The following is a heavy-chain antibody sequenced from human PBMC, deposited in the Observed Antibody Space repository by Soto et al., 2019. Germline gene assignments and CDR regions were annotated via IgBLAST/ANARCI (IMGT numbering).Heavy chain of an antibody. CDR1: GFTVSSNY. V-gene: IGHV3-66*01. Sequence: EVQLVESGGGLVQPGGSLRLSCAASGFTVSSNYMSWVRQAPGKGLEWASVIYSGGTTYYADSVKGRFTISRDNSKNTLYLQMNSLRAEDTAVYYCATNGDSSDYRGWFDPWGQGTLVTVSS. D-gene: IGHD3-22*01. CDR2: IYSGGTT. J-gene: IGHJ5*02. CDR3: ATNGDSSDYRGWFDP.